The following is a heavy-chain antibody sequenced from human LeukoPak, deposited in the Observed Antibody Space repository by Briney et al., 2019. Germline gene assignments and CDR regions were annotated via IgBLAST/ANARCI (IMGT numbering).Heavy chain of an antibody. CDR3: ASAGFSSSLGAS. CDR1: GYSISSGYY. D-gene: IGHD6-13*01. V-gene: IGHV4-38-2*02. J-gene: IGHJ5*02. CDR2: IYYSGST. Sequence: SETLSLTCTVSGYSISSGYYWGWIRQPPGKGLEWIGSIYYSGSTYYNPSLKSRVTISVDTSKNQFSLKLSSVTAADTAVYFCASAGFSSSLGASWGQGTLVTVSS.